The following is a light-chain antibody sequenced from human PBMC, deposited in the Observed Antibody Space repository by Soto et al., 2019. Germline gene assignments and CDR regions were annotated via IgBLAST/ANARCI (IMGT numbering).Light chain of an antibody. CDR1: QDIDIS. CDR2: AAS. J-gene: IGKJ1*01. Sequence: IPMTQFPSALSASVGERVTGSCRASQDIDISLAWFQQRPGEAPKLLIFAASGLESGVPSTFSGSGSGTEFTLTISSVQPDDFATYFCQHYDTFSWTFGQGTKVDTK. V-gene: IGKV1-5*01. CDR3: QHYDTFSWT.